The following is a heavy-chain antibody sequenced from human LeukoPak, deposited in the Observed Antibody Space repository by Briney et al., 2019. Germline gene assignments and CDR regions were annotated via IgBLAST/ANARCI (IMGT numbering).Heavy chain of an antibody. J-gene: IGHJ5*02. CDR3: ARGSIAAAEGSHWFDP. Sequence: PSETLSLTCTVSGGSISSYYWSWIRQPPGKGLEWIGYIYYSGSTNYNPSLKSRVTISVDTSKNQFSMKLSSVTAADTAVYYCARGSIAAAEGSHWFDPWGQGTLVTVS. CDR1: GGSISSYY. D-gene: IGHD6-13*01. V-gene: IGHV4-59*01. CDR2: IYYSGST.